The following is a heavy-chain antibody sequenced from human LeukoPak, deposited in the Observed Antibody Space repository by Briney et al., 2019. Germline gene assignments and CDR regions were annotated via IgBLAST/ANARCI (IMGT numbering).Heavy chain of an antibody. Sequence: PSETLSLTCTVSGGSIRTFYWSWIRQPPGKGLEWIGFINDGGSTNYNPSLKSRVTMSVDTSKNQFSLKLNSVTVADSAVYYCARGDGYNYVDYWGQGTLVTVSS. CDR2: INDGGST. V-gene: IGHV4-59*01. CDR3: ARGDGYNYVDY. J-gene: IGHJ4*02. D-gene: IGHD5-24*01. CDR1: GGSIRTFY.